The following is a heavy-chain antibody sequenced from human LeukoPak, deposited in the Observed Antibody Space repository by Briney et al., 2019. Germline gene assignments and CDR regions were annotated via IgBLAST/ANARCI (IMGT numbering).Heavy chain of an antibody. D-gene: IGHD5-24*01. CDR1: GYTFTSYG. J-gene: IGHJ3*02. V-gene: IGHV1-18*01. Sequence: GASVKVSCKASGYTFTSYGISWVRQPPGQGLEWMGWISAYNGNTNYAQKLQGRVTMTTDTSTSTAYMELRGLRSDDTAVYYCARGWGEGGDGVPYAFDIWGQGTMVTVSS. CDR2: ISAYNGNT. CDR3: ARGWGEGGDGVPYAFDI.